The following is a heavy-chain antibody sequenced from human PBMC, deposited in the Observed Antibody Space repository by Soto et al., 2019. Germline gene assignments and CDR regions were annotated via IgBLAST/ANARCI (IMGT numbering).Heavy chain of an antibody. CDR3: TQGDLYEN. D-gene: IGHD2-21*02. CDR1: GFTFNTFA. V-gene: IGHV3-23*01. J-gene: IGHJ4*02. CDR2: IGGNGVTT. Sequence: EVQLFESWGGLVQPGGSLRLSCAASGFTFNTFAMTWVRQAPGKGLEWVSSIGGNGVTTHYADSVKGRFTISRDNSRDTLDLQMDSLRVADTAVYSCTQGDLYENWGQGTLVTVSS.